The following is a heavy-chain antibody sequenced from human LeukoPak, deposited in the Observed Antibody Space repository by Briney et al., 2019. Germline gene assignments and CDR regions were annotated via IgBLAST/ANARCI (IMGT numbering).Heavy chain of an antibody. V-gene: IGHV1-18*04. CDR1: GYTFTSYG. CDR3: ARWGIAAAGTSRTNLNWFDP. J-gene: IGHJ5*02. Sequence: ASVKVSCKASGYTFTSYGISWVRQAPGQGLEWMGWISAYNGNINYAQKLQGRVTMTTDTSTSTAYMELRSLRSDDTAVYYCARWGIAAAGTSRTNLNWFDPWGQGTLVTVSS. D-gene: IGHD6-13*01. CDR2: ISAYNGNI.